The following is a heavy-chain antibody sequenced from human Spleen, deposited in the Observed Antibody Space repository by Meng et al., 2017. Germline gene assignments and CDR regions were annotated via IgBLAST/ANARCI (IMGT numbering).Heavy chain of an antibody. D-gene: IGHD6-13*01. Sequence: VTLQERGHVSVWLSEHLSLPCIFSGGSVSSGSYYWSWIRQPPGKGLEWIGYIYYSGSTSYNPSLKSRVTISVDTSKNQFSLKLSSVTAADTAVYYCARATAAGFDYWGQGTLVTVSS. CDR1: GGSVSSGSYY. J-gene: IGHJ4*02. CDR2: IYYSGST. V-gene: IGHV4-61*01. CDR3: ARATAAGFDY.